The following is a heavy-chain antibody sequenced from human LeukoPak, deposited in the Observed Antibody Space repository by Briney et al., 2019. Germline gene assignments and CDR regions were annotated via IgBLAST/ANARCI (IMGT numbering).Heavy chain of an antibody. V-gene: IGHV1-24*01. D-gene: IGHD1-26*01. CDR2: FDPEDGET. CDR1: GYTLTELS. Sequence: ASVKVSCKVSGYTLTELSMHWVRQAPGKGLEWMGGFDPEDGETIYAQKFQGRVTMTEDTSTDTAYMELSSLRSEDTAVYYCATALHNSGSYWFDPWGQGTLVTVSS. J-gene: IGHJ5*02. CDR3: ATALHNSGSYWFDP.